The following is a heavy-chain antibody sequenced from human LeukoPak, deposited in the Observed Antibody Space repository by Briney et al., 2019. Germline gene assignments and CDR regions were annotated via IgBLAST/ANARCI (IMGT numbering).Heavy chain of an antibody. CDR1: GDSISSNSYY. CDR2: IYYSGST. J-gene: IGHJ4*02. CDR3: AKHSRRIITSCLDY. Sequence: SETLSLTCTVSGDSISSNSYYWGWIRQPPGKGLEWIGSIYYSGSTYYNPSLKSRVTISVDTSKNQFSLKLSSVTAADTAVYYCAKHSRRIITSCLDYWGQGTLVTVSS. D-gene: IGHD3-16*01. V-gene: IGHV4-39*01.